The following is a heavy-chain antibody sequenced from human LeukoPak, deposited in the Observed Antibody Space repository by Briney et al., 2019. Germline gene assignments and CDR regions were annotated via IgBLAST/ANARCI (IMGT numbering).Heavy chain of an antibody. CDR1: GFTLSDYY. Sequence: GGSLRLSCAASGFTLSDYYMSWIRQAPGKGLEWVSYSSSSSSTIYYADSVKGRFAISRDNAKNSLYLQMNSLRAEDTAVYYCAGRRDFIDYWGQGTLVTVSS. J-gene: IGHJ4*02. CDR3: AGRRDFIDY. V-gene: IGHV3-11*01. CDR2: SSSSSSTI. D-gene: IGHD3/OR15-3a*01.